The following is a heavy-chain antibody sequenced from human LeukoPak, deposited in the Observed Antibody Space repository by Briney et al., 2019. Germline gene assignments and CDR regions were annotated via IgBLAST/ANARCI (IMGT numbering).Heavy chain of an antibody. D-gene: IGHD1-14*01. CDR1: GGSISSYY. Sequence: SETLSLTCTVSGGSISSYYWSWIRQPPGKGLEWIGYIYYSGSTNYNPSLKSRVTISVDTSKNQFSLKLSSVTAADTAVYYCASGIPGKYYFDYWGQGTLVTVSS. V-gene: IGHV4-59*01. J-gene: IGHJ4*02. CDR3: ASGIPGKYYFDY. CDR2: IYYSGST.